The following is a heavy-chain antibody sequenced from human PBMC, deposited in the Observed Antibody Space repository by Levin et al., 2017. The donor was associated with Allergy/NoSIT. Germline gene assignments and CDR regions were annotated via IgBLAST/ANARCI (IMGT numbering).Heavy chain of an antibody. Sequence: SETLSLTCAVSGYSISSGYYWGWIRQPPGKGLEWIGNIYHSGSTYYNPSLKSRVTISVDTSKNQFSLKLSSVTAADTAVYYCARYCSTTTCPGGYYYYGMDVWGQGTTVTVSS. J-gene: IGHJ6*02. CDR2: IYHSGST. CDR1: GYSISSGYY. V-gene: IGHV4-38-2*01. CDR3: ARYCSTTTCPGGYYYYGMDV. D-gene: IGHD2-2*01.